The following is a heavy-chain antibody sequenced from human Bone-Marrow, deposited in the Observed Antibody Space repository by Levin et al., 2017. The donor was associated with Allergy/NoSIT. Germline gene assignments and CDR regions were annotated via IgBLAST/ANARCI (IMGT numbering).Heavy chain of an antibody. D-gene: IGHD3-10*01. V-gene: IGHV4-4*02. J-gene: IGHJ5*02. Sequence: SETLSLTCAVSGGSISSSNWWNWVRQPPGKGLEWIGVIYHSGATNYNPSLKSRVTISLDKSKNQFSLRLNSVIAADTALYYCATFPIGGVFDPRGQGSLVSVYS. CDR2: IYHSGAT. CDR3: ATFPIGGVFDP. CDR1: GGSISSSNW.